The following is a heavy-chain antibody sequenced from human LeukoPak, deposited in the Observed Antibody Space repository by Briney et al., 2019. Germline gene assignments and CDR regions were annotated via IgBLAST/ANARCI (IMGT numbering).Heavy chain of an antibody. Sequence: GGSLRLSCAASGFSFSSYGMHWVRQAPGKGLEWVAFIRSDGSNKYYADSVKGRFTISRDNSKNTLYLQMNSLRAEDTAVYYCATIDYWGQGTLATVSS. J-gene: IGHJ4*02. CDR3: ATIDY. CDR1: GFSFSSYG. CDR2: IRSDGSNK. V-gene: IGHV3-30*02.